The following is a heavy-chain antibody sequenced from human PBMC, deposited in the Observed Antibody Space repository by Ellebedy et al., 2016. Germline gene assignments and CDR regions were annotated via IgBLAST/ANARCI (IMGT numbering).Heavy chain of an antibody. V-gene: IGHV3-21*01. CDR2: VSSTSSYI. CDR3: AREGRYDSLTGLGYYYMDV. D-gene: IGHD3-9*01. CDR1: GFTLNPYS. Sequence: GGSLRLSCAASGFTLNPYSMNWVRQAPGKGLEWVSTVSSTSSYIYYADSVKGRFTISRDNAKNSLYLQMNSLRAEDTAVYYCAREGRYDSLTGLGYYYMDVWGKGTTVTVSS. J-gene: IGHJ6*03.